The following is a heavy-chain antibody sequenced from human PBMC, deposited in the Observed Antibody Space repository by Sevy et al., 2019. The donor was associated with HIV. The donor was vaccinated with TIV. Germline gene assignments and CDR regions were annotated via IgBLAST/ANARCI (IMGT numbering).Heavy chain of an antibody. CDR3: ATERWGFFDSITRYLLPYFDS. CDR2: IRSETDGGTT. V-gene: IGHV3-15*01. J-gene: IGHJ4*02. D-gene: IGHD3-10*01. CDR1: GFSFFNAW. Sequence: GESLKISCSASGFSFFNAWMSWVRQAPGKGLEWIGRIRSETDGGTTEYTASVKGRFSISRDDSKDTLYLQMNSLKTEDTAVYYCATERWGFFDSITRYLLPYFDSWGQGTLVTVSS.